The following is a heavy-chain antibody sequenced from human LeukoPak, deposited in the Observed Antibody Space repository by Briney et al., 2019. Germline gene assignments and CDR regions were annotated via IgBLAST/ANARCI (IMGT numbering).Heavy chain of an antibody. J-gene: IGHJ6*03. CDR3: ARERVTGYYYYYMDV. D-gene: IGHD1-20*01. CDR1: GGSFSGYY. V-gene: IGHV4-34*01. Sequence: PSETLSLTCAVYGGSFSGYYWSWIRQPPGKGLEWIGEINHSGSTNYNPSLKSRVTISVDTSKNQFSLKLSSVTAADTAVYYCARERVTGYYYYYMDVWGKGTTVTVSS. CDR2: INHSGST.